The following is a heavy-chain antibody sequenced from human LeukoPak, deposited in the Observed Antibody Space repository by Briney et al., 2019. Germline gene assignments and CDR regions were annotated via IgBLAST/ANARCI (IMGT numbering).Heavy chain of an antibody. CDR1: GGSFSGYY. CDR2: INHSGST. D-gene: IGHD1-1*01. CDR3: ARVPRPQGYYYMDV. Sequence: SETLSLSCAVYGGSFSGYYWSWIRQPPGKGLEWIGEINHSGSTNYNPSLKSRVTISVDTSKNQFSLKLSSVTAADTAVYYCARVPRPQGYYYMDVWGKGTTVTVPS. V-gene: IGHV4-34*01. J-gene: IGHJ6*03.